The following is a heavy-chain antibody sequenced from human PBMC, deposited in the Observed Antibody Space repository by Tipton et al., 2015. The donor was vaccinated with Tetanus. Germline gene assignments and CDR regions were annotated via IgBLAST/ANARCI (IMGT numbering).Heavy chain of an antibody. J-gene: IGHJ4*02. CDR2: ISGGGDNT. V-gene: IGHV3-23*01. CDR1: GFTFSKKA. Sequence: GSLRLSCAVSGFTFSKKAMAWVRQAPGRGLEWVSGISGGGDNTHYAESLKGRFTISRDNAKNSLYLQMNSLRAEDTAVYYCARVGVHQWPVQRFFDFWGQGTLVTVSS. CDR3: ARVGVHQWPVQRFFDF. D-gene: IGHD6-19*01.